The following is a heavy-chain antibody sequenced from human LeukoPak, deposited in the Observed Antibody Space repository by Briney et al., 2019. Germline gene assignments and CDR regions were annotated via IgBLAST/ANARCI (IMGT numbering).Heavy chain of an antibody. CDR1: GYTLTELS. CDR2: FDPEDGET. CDR3: ATYDYVWGSYRNTVFDY. Sequence: GASVKVSCKVSGYTLTELSMHWVRQAPGKGLEWMGGFDPEDGETIYARKFQGRVTMTEDTSTDTAYMELSSLRSEDTAVYYCATYDYVWGSYRNTVFDYWGQGTLVTVSS. D-gene: IGHD3-16*02. V-gene: IGHV1-24*01. J-gene: IGHJ4*02.